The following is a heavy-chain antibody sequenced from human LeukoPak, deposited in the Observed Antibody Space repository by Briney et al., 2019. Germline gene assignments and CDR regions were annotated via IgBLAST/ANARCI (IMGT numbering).Heavy chain of an antibody. V-gene: IGHV1-2*02. CDR3: ARDLVISDYDFWSGYLSGYYYYYMDV. J-gene: IGHJ6*03. Sequence: ASVKVSCKASGYTFTGYYMHWVRQAPGQGLEWMGCINPNSGGTNYAQLFQGRVTMTRDTSISTAYMELSRLRSDDTAVYYCARDLVISDYDFWSGYLSGYYYYYMDVWGKGTTVTVSS. D-gene: IGHD3-3*01. CDR2: INPNSGGT. CDR1: GYTFTGYY.